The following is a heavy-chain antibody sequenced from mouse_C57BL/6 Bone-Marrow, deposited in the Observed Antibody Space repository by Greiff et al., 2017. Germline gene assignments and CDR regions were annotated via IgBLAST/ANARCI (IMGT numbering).Heavy chain of an antibody. V-gene: IGHV14-4*01. CDR3: TTGHYYY. Sequence: VQLQQPGAELVRPGASVKLSCTASGFNIKDDYMHWVKQRPGQGLEWIGWIDPENGDTEYASKFQGKATITADTSSNTAYLQLSSLTSAYTAVFYCTTGHYYYWGQGTTLTVTS. J-gene: IGHJ2*01. D-gene: IGHD1-1*01. CDR1: GFNIKDDY. CDR2: IDPENGDT.